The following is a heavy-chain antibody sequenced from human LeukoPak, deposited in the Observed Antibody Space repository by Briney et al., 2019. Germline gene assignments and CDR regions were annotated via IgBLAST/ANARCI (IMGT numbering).Heavy chain of an antibody. Sequence: PGGSLRLSCAASEFTSELTFGSYVMNWVRQAPGKGLEWVSSISSSSSYIYYADSVKGRFTISRDNAKNSLYLQMNSLRAEDTAVYYCAKIVGATPYDYWGQGTLVTVSS. J-gene: IGHJ4*02. D-gene: IGHD1-26*01. V-gene: IGHV3-21*01. CDR2: ISSSSSYI. CDR3: AKIVGATPYDY. CDR1: EFTSELTFGSYV.